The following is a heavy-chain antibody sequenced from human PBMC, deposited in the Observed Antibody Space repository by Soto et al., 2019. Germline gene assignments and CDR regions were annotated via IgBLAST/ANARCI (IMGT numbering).Heavy chain of an antibody. CDR1: GYTFTSYA. J-gene: IGHJ4*02. V-gene: IGHV1-3*01. CDR3: ARVPRRDGYNYPIDY. CDR2: INAGNGNT. D-gene: IGHD5-12*01. Sequence: QVQLVQSGAEVKKPGASVKVSCKASGYTFTSYAMHWVRQAPGQRLEWMGWINAGNGNTKYSQKFQGRVTITRDTSASTAYMELSSLRSEDTAVYYCARVPRRDGYNYPIDYGGQGTLVTVSS.